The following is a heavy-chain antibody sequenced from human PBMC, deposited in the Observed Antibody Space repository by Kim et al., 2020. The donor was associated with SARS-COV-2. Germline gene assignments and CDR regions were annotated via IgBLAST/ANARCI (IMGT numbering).Heavy chain of an antibody. CDR3: LRETDVMGADFDY. D-gene: IGHD3-16*01. CDR2: ISGHTGNT. V-gene: IGHV1-18*01. J-gene: IGHJ4*02. Sequence: ASVKVSCKASGYTFSNYGITWVRQAPGQGLEWMGWISGHTGNTIYAQRIQDRVTMTTDTSTSTAYMELRSLTSDDTAVYYCLRETDVMGADFDYWGQGTL. CDR1: GYTFSNYG.